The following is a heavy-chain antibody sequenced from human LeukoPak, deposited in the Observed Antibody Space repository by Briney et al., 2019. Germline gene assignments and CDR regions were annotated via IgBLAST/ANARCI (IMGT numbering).Heavy chain of an antibody. CDR3: ARHHATSGHTFGY. D-gene: IGHD6-19*01. CDR2: IYYSGNT. Sequence: SETLSLTCTVSGGSISSSSYYWGWIRQPPGKGLEWIGSIYYSGNTYYNPSLKSRVTISVDTSKNQFSLKLSSVTAADTAVYYCARHHATSGHTFGYWGQGTLVTVSS. J-gene: IGHJ4*02. CDR1: GGSISSSSYY. V-gene: IGHV4-39*01.